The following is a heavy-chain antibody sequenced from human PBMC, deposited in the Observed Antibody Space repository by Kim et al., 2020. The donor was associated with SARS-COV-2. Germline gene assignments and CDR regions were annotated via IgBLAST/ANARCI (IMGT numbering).Heavy chain of an antibody. CDR3: AKTPVYGDYALGAFDI. J-gene: IGHJ3*02. D-gene: IGHD4-17*01. V-gene: IGHV3-23*01. CDR1: GFTFSSYA. Sequence: GGSLRLSCAASGFTFSSYAMSWVRQAPGKGLEWVSAISGSGGSTYYADSVKGRFTISRDNSKNTLYLQMNSLRAEDTAVYYCAKTPVYGDYALGAFDIWGQGTMVTVSS. CDR2: ISGSGGST.